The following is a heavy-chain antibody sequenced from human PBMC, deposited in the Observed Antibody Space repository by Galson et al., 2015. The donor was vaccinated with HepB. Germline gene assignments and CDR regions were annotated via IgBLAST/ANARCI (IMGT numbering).Heavy chain of an antibody. J-gene: IGHJ6*02. CDR3: ARDSRLELQLNNYYSYGMDV. Sequence: SVKVSCKASGYAFNTYGLSWVRQAPGQGLEWMGWVSGYEGSANYAPKFQGRVTMTTQTSTGTAFMEMRSLRSDDTAVYYCARDSRLELQLNNYYSYGMDVWGQGTAVVVS. V-gene: IGHV1-18*01. CDR1: GYAFNTYG. CDR2: VSGYEGSA. D-gene: IGHD1-7*01.